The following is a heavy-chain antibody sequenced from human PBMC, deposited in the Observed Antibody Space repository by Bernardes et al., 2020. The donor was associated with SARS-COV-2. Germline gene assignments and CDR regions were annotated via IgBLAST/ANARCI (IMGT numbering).Heavy chain of an antibody. V-gene: IGHV1-24*01. J-gene: IGHJ3*02. CDR2: FDPVNAET. Sequence: ASVKVSCRVSGSTLTDLSIHWVRQAPGKGLEWMGRFDPVNAETISAQIFQGRVTMTEDTSTDTGYMYLSNLKSEDTAVYYCAATLWFGKLLSSNAFDIWGQGT. CDR1: GSTLTDLS. CDR3: AATLWFGKLLSSNAFDI. D-gene: IGHD3-10*01.